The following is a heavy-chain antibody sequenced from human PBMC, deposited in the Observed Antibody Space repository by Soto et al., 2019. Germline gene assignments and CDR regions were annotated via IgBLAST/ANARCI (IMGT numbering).Heavy chain of an antibody. CDR3: AHRSRRFLEWLTFVY. CDR2: IYWDDDK. D-gene: IGHD3-3*01. V-gene: IGHV2-5*02. J-gene: IGHJ4*02. CDR1: GFSLSTSGVG. Sequence: QITLKESGPTLVKPTQTLTLTCTFSGFSLSTSGVGVGWIRQPPGKALEWLALIYWDDDKRYSPSLKSRLTITKDTSKNQVVLTMTNIDPVDTATYYCAHRSRRFLEWLTFVYWGQGTLVTVSS.